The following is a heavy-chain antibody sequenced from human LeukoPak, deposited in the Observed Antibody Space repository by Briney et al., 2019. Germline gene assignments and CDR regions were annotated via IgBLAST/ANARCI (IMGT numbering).Heavy chain of an antibody. CDR2: IYPGDSDT. V-gene: IGHV5-51*01. CDR3: AAGWYGGPYDY. CDR1: GYRFTNYW. Sequence: GESLKISCQGSGYRFTNYWIGWVRQMPGKGPEWMAIIYPGDSDTRYSPSFQGRVTISADKSISTAYLQWSSLKASDTAMYYCAAGWYGGPYDYWGQGILVTVSS. J-gene: IGHJ4*02. D-gene: IGHD6-19*01.